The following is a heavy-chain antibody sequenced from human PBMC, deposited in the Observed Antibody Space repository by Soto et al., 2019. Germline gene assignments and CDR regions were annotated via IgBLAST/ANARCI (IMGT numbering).Heavy chain of an antibody. CDR1: GYTFTSYG. CDR3: ARDWGSGYFLSRNWFDP. CDR2: ISAYNGNT. V-gene: IGHV1-18*04. D-gene: IGHD3-3*01. Sequence: QVQLVQSGAEVKKPGASVKVSCKASGYTFTSYGISWVRQAPGQGLEWMGWISAYNGNTNYAQKLQGRVTMTTDTSTSTAYMELRRLRSDDTAVYYCARDWGSGYFLSRNWFDPWGQGTLVTVSS. J-gene: IGHJ5*02.